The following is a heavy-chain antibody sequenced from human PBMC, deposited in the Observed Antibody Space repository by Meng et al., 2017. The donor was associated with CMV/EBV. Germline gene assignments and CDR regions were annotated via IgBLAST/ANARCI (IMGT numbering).Heavy chain of an antibody. V-gene: IGHV4-39*07. Sequence: SETLSLTCTVSGGSISSSSYYWGWIRQPPGKGLEWIGSIYYSGSNYYNPSLKSRVTISVDTSKNQFSLKLSSVTAADTAVYYCARAPKTYCSSTSCSLNWFDPWGQGTLVTVSS. CDR1: GGSISSSSYY. D-gene: IGHD2-2*01. CDR2: IYYSGSN. CDR3: ARAPKTYCSSTSCSLNWFDP. J-gene: IGHJ5*02.